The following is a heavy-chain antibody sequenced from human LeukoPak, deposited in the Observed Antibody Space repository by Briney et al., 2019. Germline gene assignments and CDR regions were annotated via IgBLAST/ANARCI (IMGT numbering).Heavy chain of an antibody. J-gene: IGHJ4*02. CDR1: GYTFTSYA. V-gene: IGHV7-4-1*02. D-gene: IGHD3-16*01. CDR2: INTNTGNP. Sequence: GASVKVSCKASGYTFTSYAMNWVRQAPGQGLEWMGWINTNTGNPTYAQGFTGRFVFSLDTSVSTAYLQISSLKAEDTAVYYCARDLDGYDYVWGSYSDPGYFDYWGQGTLVTVSS. CDR3: ARDLDGYDYVWGSYSDPGYFDY.